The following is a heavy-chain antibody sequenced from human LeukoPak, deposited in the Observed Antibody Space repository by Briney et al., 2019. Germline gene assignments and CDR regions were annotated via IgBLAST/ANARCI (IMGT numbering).Heavy chain of an antibody. J-gene: IGHJ4*02. V-gene: IGHV4-39*01. CDR1: GGSISSYNYY. D-gene: IGHD3-22*01. CDR2: IFYSGST. CDR3: ARIYYYDSSGPFDY. Sequence: SETPSLTCNVSGGSISSYNYYWGWVRQPPGKGLEWIGSIFYSGSTYYNPSLKSRVTISVDTSNNKFSLKLSSVTAADTAIYYCARIYYYDSSGPFDYWGQGTLVTVSS.